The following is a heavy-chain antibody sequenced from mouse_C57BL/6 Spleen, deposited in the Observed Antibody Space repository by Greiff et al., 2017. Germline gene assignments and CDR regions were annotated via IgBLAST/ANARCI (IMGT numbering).Heavy chain of an antibody. V-gene: IGHV1-80*01. Sequence: VQGVESGAELVKPGASVKISCKASGYAFSSYWMNWVKQRPGKGLEWIGQIYPGDGDTNYNGKFKGKATLTADKSSSTAYMQLSSLTSEDSAVYFCARGSRRGYFDVWGTGTTVTVSS. CDR2: IYPGDGDT. J-gene: IGHJ1*03. CDR1: GYAFSSYW. CDR3: ARGSRRGYFDV.